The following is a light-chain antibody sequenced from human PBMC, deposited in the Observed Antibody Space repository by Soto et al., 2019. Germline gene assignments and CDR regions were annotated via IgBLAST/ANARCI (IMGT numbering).Light chain of an antibody. J-gene: IGKJ1*01. CDR3: MQTLQTPWT. V-gene: IGKV2-28*01. CDR1: QSLLYSNGYNY. CDR2: LGS. Sequence: DIVMTQSPLSLPVTPGEPASISCRSSQSLLYSNGYNYLDWYLQKPGQSPQLLSYLGSDRASGVPGRFSGRGSGTDFTLKISRVEAEDVGVYYCMQTLQTPWTFGQGTQVEIK.